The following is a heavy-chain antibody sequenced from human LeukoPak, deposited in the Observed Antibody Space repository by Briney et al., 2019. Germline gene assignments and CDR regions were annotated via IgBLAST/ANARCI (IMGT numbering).Heavy chain of an antibody. V-gene: IGHV1-46*01. CDR3: ASVLGSSWYWY. J-gene: IGHJ4*02. CDR1: GYTFTSYY. D-gene: IGHD6-13*01. CDR2: ISPSGGST. Sequence: ASVKVSCKASGYTFTSYYMHWVRQAPGQGLEWMGIISPSGGSTSYAQKFQGRVTMTRDTSTSTVYMELSSLRSEDTAVYYCASVLGSSWYWYWGQGTLVTVSS.